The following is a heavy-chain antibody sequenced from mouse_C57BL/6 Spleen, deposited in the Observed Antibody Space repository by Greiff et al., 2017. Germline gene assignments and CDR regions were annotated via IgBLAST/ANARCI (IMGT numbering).Heavy chain of an antibody. V-gene: IGHV1-69*01. J-gene: IGHJ1*03. CDR2: IDPSDSYT. Sequence: QVQLQQPGAELVMPGASVTLSCKASGYTFTSYWMHWVKQRPGQGLEWIGEIDPSDSYTNYNQQFQGKSTLTADKSSSTAYMQLSSLTSEDSAVYYCARRNSDYGYFDVWGTGTTVTVSS. D-gene: IGHD2-12*01. CDR1: GYTFTSYW. CDR3: ARRNSDYGYFDV.